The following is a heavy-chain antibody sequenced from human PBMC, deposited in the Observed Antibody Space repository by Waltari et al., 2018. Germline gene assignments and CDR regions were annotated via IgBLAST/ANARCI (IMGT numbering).Heavy chain of an antibody. CDR2: IIPIFGTA. D-gene: IGHD5-12*01. J-gene: IGHJ4*02. Sequence: QVQLVQSVAEVKKPGFSVKVSCKASGGPFSRYALSWVRQTPGQGLEWMGGIIPIFGTANYAQKFQGRVTITTDESTSTAYMELSSLRSEDTAVYYCARGPNLGYSGYFDYWGQGTLVTVSS. CDR3: ARGPNLGYSGYFDY. V-gene: IGHV1-69*05. CDR1: GGPFSRYA.